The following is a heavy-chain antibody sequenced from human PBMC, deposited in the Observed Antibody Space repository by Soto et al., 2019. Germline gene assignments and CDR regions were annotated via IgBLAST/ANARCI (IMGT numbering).Heavy chain of an antibody. V-gene: IGHV4-59*01. CDR1: GGSMSEYF. D-gene: IGHD3-10*01. CDR3: ARDGYDSSGSPYSAY. Sequence: KPSETLSLTCTVSGGSMSEYFWSWIRQSPGKGLEWIGYIYYLGSTDYNPSLKSRVTISVDTSKRQFSLRLTSVTAADTAVYYCARDGYDSSGSPYSAYWGPGTKFTVSS. J-gene: IGHJ4*02. CDR2: IYYLGST.